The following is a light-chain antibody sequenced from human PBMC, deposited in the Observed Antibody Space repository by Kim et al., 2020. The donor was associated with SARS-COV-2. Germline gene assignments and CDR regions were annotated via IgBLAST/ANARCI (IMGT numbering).Light chain of an antibody. CDR2: DAT. Sequence: EIKMTQSPATLSVSPGETATLSCRATQSIGNRLAWFQQKPGQAPALVINDATTRATGVPTRFSGSGSGTEFTLTISGLKSEDFAVYYCQQYDKWPLTFGGGTKMDIK. CDR3: QQYDKWPLT. V-gene: IGKV3-15*01. J-gene: IGKJ4*01. CDR1: QSIGNR.